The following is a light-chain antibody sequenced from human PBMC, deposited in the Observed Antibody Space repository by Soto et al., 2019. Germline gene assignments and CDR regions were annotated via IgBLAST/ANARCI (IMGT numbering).Light chain of an antibody. Sequence: EIVMTQSTATLSVSPGERATLSCRASQSVSINLAWYQQKPGQVPRLLIYGASTRANGIPARFSGSGFGTEFTLTISSLQSEDFAVYYCQQYNNWPLTFGGGTKVDI. V-gene: IGKV3-15*01. CDR3: QQYNNWPLT. CDR2: GAS. CDR1: QSVSIN. J-gene: IGKJ4*01.